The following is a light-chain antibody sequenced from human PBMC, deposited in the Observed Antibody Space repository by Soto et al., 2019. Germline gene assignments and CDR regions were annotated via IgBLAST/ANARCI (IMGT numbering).Light chain of an antibody. CDR2: EVS. CDR3: SSYAGSSNV. V-gene: IGLV2-14*01. J-gene: IGLJ1*01. Sequence: QSALTQPASVSGSPGQSITISCTGTSSDVGGYTYVSWYQRYPGKAPQLIIYEVSNRPSGVSNRFSGSKSGNTASLTISGLQAEDEADYYCSSYAGSSNVFGTGTKLTVL. CDR1: SSDVGGYTY.